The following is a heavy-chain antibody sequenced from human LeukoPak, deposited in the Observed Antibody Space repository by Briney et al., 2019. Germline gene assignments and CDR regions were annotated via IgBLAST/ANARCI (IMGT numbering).Heavy chain of an antibody. V-gene: IGHV3-74*01. CDR2: INSDGSST. J-gene: IGHJ3*02. CDR1: GFTFSNYW. CDR3: ARSRSGAFDI. Sequence: SGGSLRLSCAASGFTFSNYWMHWVRQAPGKGLVWVSRINSDGSSTNNADSALGRFTISRDNAKNTLYLQMNSLRAEDTAVYYCARSRSGAFDIWGQGTMVTVSS.